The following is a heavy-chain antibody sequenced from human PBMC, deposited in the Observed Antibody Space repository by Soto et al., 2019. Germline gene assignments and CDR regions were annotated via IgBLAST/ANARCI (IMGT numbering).Heavy chain of an antibody. D-gene: IGHD6-19*01. V-gene: IGHV1-18*01. CDR1: GYTFTNYG. J-gene: IGHJ4*02. CDR3: AREAETKDSSGWYWAY. CDR2: ISAYNGNT. Sequence: QVQLVQSGAEVKKPGASVKVSCKASGYTFTNYGISWVRQAPGQGLEWMGWISAYNGNTNYAQKLQGRVTMTTDTSTSTAYMELRNMRSDDTAVYYCAREAETKDSSGWYWAYWGQGTLITVSS.